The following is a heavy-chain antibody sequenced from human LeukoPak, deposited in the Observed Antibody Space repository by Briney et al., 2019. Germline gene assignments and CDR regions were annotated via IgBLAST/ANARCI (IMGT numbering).Heavy chain of an antibody. CDR3: VRSQYYFDY. D-gene: IGHD3-10*01. J-gene: IGHJ4*02. CDR1: GFIFNTYG. Sequence: GGSLRLSCAASGFIFNTYGMHWVRQAPGKGLEWVAVILFDGSEKYYADSVKGRFTISRDNSENSLYLQMNSLRVEDTTVYYCVRSQYYFDYWGQGTLVTVSS. CDR2: ILFDGSEK. V-gene: IGHV3-30*03.